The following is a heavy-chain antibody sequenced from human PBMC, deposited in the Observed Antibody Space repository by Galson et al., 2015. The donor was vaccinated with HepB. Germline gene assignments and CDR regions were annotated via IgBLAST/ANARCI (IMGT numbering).Heavy chain of an antibody. CDR1: GGSISSYY. V-gene: IGHV4-59*01. Sequence: QVQLQESGPGLVKPSETLSLTCTVSGGSISSYYWSWIRQPPGKGLEWIGYIYYSGSTNYNPSLKSRVTISVDTSKNQFSLKLSSVTAADTAVYYCASSQGFYSSSLEYFQHWGQGTLVTVSS. J-gene: IGHJ1*01. D-gene: IGHD6-13*01. CDR3: ASSQGFYSSSLEYFQH. CDR2: IYYSGST.